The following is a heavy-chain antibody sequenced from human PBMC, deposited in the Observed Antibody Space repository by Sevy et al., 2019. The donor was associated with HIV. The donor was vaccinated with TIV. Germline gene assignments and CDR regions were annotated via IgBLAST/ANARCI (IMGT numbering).Heavy chain of an antibody. J-gene: IGHJ6*02. V-gene: IGHV3-7*01. CDR1: GFTFSRFW. CDR2: IKQDGSEK. Sequence: GGSLRLSCAASGFTFSRFWMSWVRQAPGKGLEWVANIKQDGSEKQYVDSVKGRFTISRDNAENSLYLQMSSLRAGDTAVYYCARDRGTVADGTSCYNGMGVWGQGTTVTVSS. D-gene: IGHD6-13*01. CDR3: ARDRGTVADGTSCYNGMGV.